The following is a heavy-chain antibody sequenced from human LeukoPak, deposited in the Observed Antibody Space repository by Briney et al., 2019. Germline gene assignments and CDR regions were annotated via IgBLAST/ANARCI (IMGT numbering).Heavy chain of an antibody. CDR2: ISGSGGTT. V-gene: IGHV3-23*01. Sequence: GGSLRLSCVASGFTFRSYVMSWVRQAPGKGLEWVSGISGSGGTTFYADSVKGRFTISRDNAKDSLYLQMSSLTVEDTAVYYCARGRYCSGVSCYYFDYWGQGTLVTVSS. D-gene: IGHD2-15*01. CDR1: GFTFRSYV. CDR3: ARGRYCSGVSCYYFDY. J-gene: IGHJ4*02.